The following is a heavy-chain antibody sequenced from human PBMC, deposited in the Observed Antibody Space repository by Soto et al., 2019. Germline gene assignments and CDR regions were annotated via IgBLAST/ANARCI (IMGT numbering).Heavy chain of an antibody. J-gene: IGHJ6*03. D-gene: IGHD4-4*01. CDR1: GFTFRSYA. V-gene: IGHV3-23*01. CDR2: ISGGGGST. CDR3: AKGPNTVAYYYYYYMDV. Sequence: GESLKISCAASGFTFRSYAMSWVRQAPGKGLEWVSAISGGGGSTYYADSVKGRFTISRDNSKNTLYLQMNSLRAEDTAVYYCAKGPNTVAYYYYYYMDVWGKGTTVTVSS.